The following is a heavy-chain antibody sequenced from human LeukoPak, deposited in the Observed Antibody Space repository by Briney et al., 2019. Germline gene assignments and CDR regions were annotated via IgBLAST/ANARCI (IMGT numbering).Heavy chain of an antibody. J-gene: IGHJ4*02. D-gene: IGHD3-9*01. Sequence: PSETLSLTCAVDGGSFNGYYWSWIRQPPGKGLEWIGEINHSGNTNYNPSLKSRVTISVDSSKDQFSLKLTSLTAADAAVYYCARVAGYFDWLFMPRWFDFWGQGFLVTVSS. CDR3: ARVAGYFDWLFMPRWFDF. V-gene: IGHV4-34*01. CDR1: GGSFNGYY. CDR2: INHSGNT.